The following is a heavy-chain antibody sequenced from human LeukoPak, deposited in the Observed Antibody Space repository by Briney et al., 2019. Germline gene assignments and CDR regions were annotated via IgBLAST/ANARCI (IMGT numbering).Heavy chain of an antibody. J-gene: IGHJ4*02. D-gene: IGHD3-10*01. CDR2: IYYSGST. CDR1: GGSISSYY. CDR3: ASAGGGFGESPSDY. Sequence: SETLSLTCTVSGGSISSYYWSWIRQPPGKGLEWIGYIYYSGSTNYNPSLRSRVTISVDTSKNQFSLKLSSVTAADTAVYYCASAGGGFGESPSDYWGQGTLVTVSS. V-gene: IGHV4-59*01.